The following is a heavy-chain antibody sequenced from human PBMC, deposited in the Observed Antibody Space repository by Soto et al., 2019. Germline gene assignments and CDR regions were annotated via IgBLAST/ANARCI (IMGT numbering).Heavy chain of an antibody. D-gene: IGHD1-26*01. CDR1: GGSISSGGYY. CDR2: IYYSGST. J-gene: IGHJ4*02. V-gene: IGHV4-31*03. Sequence: SETLSLTCTVSGGSISSGGYYWSWIRQHPGKGLEWIGYIYYSGSTYYNPSLKSRVTISVDTSKNQFSLKLSSVTAADTAVYYCARGGRSIVGATNFDYWGQGTLVTVSS. CDR3: ARGGRSIVGATNFDY.